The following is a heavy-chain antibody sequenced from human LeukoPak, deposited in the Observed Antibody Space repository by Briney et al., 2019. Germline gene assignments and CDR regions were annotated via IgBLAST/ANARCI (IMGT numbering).Heavy chain of an antibody. CDR2: IYYSGST. Sequence: SETLSLPCTVSGVSISSSRYYWRWIRQAPGKGLEWIGSIYYSGSTYYNPSLKSRVTISVHTSKNQYSLNLNSVAAADTAVYYCARLVYSNYVDYWGQGTLVTVSS. J-gene: IGHJ4*02. CDR1: GVSISSSRYY. CDR3: ARLVYSNYVDY. V-gene: IGHV4-39*01. D-gene: IGHD4-11*01.